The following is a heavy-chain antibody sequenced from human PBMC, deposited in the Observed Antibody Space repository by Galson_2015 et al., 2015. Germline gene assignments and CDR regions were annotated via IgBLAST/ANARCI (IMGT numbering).Heavy chain of an antibody. J-gene: IGHJ6*02. D-gene: IGHD6-13*01. Sequence: CAISGDSVSSHSAAWNWIRQSPSRGLEWLGRTYYRSKWYNDYAVSVKSRITINPDTSKNQFSLQLNSVTPEDTAVYYCARDLGVAAAGYYYYYGMDVWGQGTTVTVSS. CDR1: GDSVSSHSAA. CDR2: TYYRSKWYN. V-gene: IGHV6-1*01. CDR3: ARDLGVAAAGYYYYYGMDV.